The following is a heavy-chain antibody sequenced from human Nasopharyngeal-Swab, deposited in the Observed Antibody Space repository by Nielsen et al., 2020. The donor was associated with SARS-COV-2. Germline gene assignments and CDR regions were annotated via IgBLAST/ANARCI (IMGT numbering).Heavy chain of an antibody. V-gene: IGHV3-23*01. CDR2: IGAAGNT. Sequence: GGSLRLSCAASGFTFSSSAFSWVRQAPGMGLEWVSTIGAAGNTFYADSVKGRFTISRDNSKNTLYLQMNSLRAEDTALYYCARDTENSLWYWGQGTLVTVSS. CDR1: GFTFSSSA. D-gene: IGHD4-23*01. J-gene: IGHJ4*02. CDR3: ARDTENSLWY.